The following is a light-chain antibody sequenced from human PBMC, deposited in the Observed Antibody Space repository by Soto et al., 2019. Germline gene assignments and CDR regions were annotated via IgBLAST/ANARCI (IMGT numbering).Light chain of an antibody. J-gene: IGLJ2*01. CDR2: EVS. V-gene: IGLV2-14*01. CDR3: SSYTSSRTHI. CDR1: SSDVGAYNY. Sequence: QSALTQPASVSGSPGQSITISCTGTSSDVGAYNYVSWYQQHPGKAPKLMIYEVSNRPSGVSNRFSGSKSGNTASLTISGVQAEDEAAYYCSSYTSSRTHIFRGATTVTVL.